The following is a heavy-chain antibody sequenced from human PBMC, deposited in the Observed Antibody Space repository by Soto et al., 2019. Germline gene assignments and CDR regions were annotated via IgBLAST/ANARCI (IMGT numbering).Heavy chain of an antibody. J-gene: IGHJ4*02. D-gene: IGHD6-19*01. CDR1: GGSISSYY. CDR3: ARGAVAGIDF. CDR2: MYYSGST. V-gene: IGHV4-59*01. Sequence: QVQLQESGPGLVKPSETLSLTCTVSGGSISSYYWSWIRQRPGKGLEWIGYMYYSGSTNYNPSLKSRVTISVDTSKNQFSVKLSSVTAADTAVYYCARGAVAGIDFWGQGTLVTVSS.